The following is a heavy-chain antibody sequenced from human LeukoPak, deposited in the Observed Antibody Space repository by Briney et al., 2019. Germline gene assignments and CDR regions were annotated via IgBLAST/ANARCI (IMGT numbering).Heavy chain of an antibody. D-gene: IGHD4-23*01. J-gene: IGHJ5*02. Sequence: ASVKVSCKASGYTFTGYYMHWVRQAPGQGLEWMGWINPNSGGTNYAQKFQGRVTMTRDTSISTAYMELSRLRSEDTAVYYCARARHYGGKGWFDPWGQGTLVTVSS. CDR2: INPNSGGT. CDR1: GYTFTGYY. V-gene: IGHV1-2*02. CDR3: ARARHYGGKGWFDP.